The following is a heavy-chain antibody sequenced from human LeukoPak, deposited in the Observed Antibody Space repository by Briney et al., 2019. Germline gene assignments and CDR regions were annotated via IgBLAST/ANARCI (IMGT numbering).Heavy chain of an antibody. CDR2: IWYDGSNK. V-gene: IGHV3-33*01. J-gene: IGHJ6*03. Sequence: PGRSLRLSCAASGYTFSSYVMHWVRQAPGKGLEWVAVIWYDGSNKYYADSVKGRFTISRDNSKNTLYLQMNSLRAEDTAVYYCARQYSSGRTFYYYYYMDVWGKGTTVTVSS. CDR1: GYTFSSYV. CDR3: ARQYSSGRTFYYYYYMDV. D-gene: IGHD6-19*01.